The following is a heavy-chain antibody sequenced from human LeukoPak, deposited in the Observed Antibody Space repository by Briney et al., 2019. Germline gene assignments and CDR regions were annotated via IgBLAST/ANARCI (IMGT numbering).Heavy chain of an antibody. J-gene: IGHJ5*02. D-gene: IGHD2-2*01. CDR3: ARDLGGYCSSTSCYGNWFDP. CDR1: GFTFSSYS. Sequence: GGSLRLSCAASGFTFSSYSMNWVRQAPGKGLEWVSSISSSSSSYIYYADSVKGRFTISRDNAKNSLYLQMNSLRAEDTAVYYCARDLGGYCSSTSCYGNWFDPWGQGTLVTVSS. V-gene: IGHV3-21*01. CDR2: ISSSSSSYI.